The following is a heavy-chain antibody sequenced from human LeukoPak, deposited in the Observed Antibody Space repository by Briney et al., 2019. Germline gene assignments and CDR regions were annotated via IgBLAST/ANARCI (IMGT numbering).Heavy chain of an antibody. D-gene: IGHD6-19*01. J-gene: IGHJ6*03. V-gene: IGHV4-61*02. Sequence: SETLSLTCTVSGGSLSSGSYYWRWIRQPAGRGLEWIGRIYSSGSTNYNPSLKSRVTMSVDTSKNQFSLKLSSVTAADTAVYYCARELSGWYLVYYYYMDVWGKGTTVTVSS. CDR3: ARELSGWYLVYYYYMDV. CDR2: IYSSGST. CDR1: GGSLSSGSYY.